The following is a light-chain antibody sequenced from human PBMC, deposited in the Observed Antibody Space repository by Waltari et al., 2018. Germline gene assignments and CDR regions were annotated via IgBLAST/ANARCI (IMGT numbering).Light chain of an antibody. CDR1: QSVGRT. Sequence: EIVLTQSPASLSLSPGDRATLSCRASQSVGRTLAWYQQRPGQAPRLHIYDASSRATGIPDRFSGSGSGTDFSLTISRLEPEDFAVYYCQKYGTRPATFGQGTKVEVK. CDR2: DAS. CDR3: QKYGTRPAT. J-gene: IGKJ1*01. V-gene: IGKV3-20*01.